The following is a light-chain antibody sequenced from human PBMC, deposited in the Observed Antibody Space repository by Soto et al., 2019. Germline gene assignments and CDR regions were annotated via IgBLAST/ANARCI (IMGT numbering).Light chain of an antibody. V-gene: IGKV1-5*03. J-gene: IGKJ1*01. Sequence: DIQMTQSPSTLSASVGDRVTITCRSSQSISSWLAWYQQKPGKAPKLLIYKASSLESGVPSRFSGSGSGTEFTLTSSSLQPDDFATYYCQQYNSYSRTCGQGTKVEIK. CDR3: QQYNSYSRT. CDR2: KAS. CDR1: QSISSW.